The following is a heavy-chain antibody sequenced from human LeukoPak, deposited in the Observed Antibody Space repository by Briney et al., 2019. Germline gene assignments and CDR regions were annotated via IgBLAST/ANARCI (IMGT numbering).Heavy chain of an antibody. CDR1: GFTFTDYW. CDR3: VRMGYCTNGICYEVFDY. J-gene: IGHJ4*02. Sequence: GGSLRLSCVASGFTFTDYWMSWVRQAPGKGLERVGNIKQDGSEKYYGGSVKGRFAISRDNAKNSLSLQINSLRAEDTAVYYCVRMGYCTNGICYEVFDYWGQGTLVTVSS. D-gene: IGHD2-8*01. CDR2: IKQDGSEK. V-gene: IGHV3-7*01.